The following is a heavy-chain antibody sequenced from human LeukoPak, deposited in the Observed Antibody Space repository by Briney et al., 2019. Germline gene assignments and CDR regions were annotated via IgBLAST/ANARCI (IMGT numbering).Heavy chain of an antibody. J-gene: IGHJ4*02. D-gene: IGHD2-15*01. CDR2: IYHTGGS. CDR1: GGSITTGPYY. Sequence: SETLSLTCTVSGGSITTGPYYWSWIRRPPGKGLEWIATIYHTGGSYYNSSLKGRATISVDTSKSQFSLKLSSVTAGDTALYYCARSLVVAATVDYWGQGTLVTLSS. V-gene: IGHV4-39*01. CDR3: ARSLVVAATVDY.